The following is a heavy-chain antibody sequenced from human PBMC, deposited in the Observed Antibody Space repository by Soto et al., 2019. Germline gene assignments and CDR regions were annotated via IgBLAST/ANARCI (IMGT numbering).Heavy chain of an antibody. J-gene: IGHJ6*03. CDR3: AKDAEVGLLWFGESYHYYMDV. CDR1: GFTFSSYG. CDR2: ISYDGSNK. V-gene: IGHV3-30*18. Sequence: QVQLVESGGGVVQPGRSLRLSCAASGFTFSSYGMHWVRQAPGKGLEWVAVISYDGSNKYYADSVKGRFTISRDNSKNTLYLQMNSLRAEDTAVYYCAKDAEVGLLWFGESYHYYMDVWGKGTTVTVSS. D-gene: IGHD3-10*01.